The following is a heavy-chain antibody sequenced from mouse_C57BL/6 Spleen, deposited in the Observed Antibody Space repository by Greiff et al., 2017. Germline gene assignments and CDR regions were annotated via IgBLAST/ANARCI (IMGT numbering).Heavy chain of an antibody. CDR2: IYPGDGDT. Sequence: QVHVKQSGAELVKPGASVKISCKASGYAFSSYWMNWVKQRPGTGLEWIGQIYPGDGDTNYNGKFKGKATLTADKSSSTAYMQLSSLTSEDSAVYFCARERDYYGRGFDYWGQGTTLTVSS. V-gene: IGHV1-80*01. J-gene: IGHJ2*01. D-gene: IGHD1-1*01. CDR1: GYAFSSYW. CDR3: ARERDYYGRGFDY.